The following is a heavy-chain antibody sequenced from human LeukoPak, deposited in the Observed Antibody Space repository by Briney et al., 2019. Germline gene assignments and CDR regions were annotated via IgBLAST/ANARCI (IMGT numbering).Heavy chain of an antibody. CDR3: ARGRFLEWFLPLDY. CDR1: GGTFSSYA. Sequence: ASVKVSCKASGGTFSSYAISWVRQAPGQGLEWMGGIIPIFGTANYAQKFQGRVTITADESTSTAYMELSSLRSEDTAVYYCARGRFLEWFLPLDYWGQGTLVTVSS. J-gene: IGHJ4*02. CDR2: IIPIFGTA. D-gene: IGHD3-3*01. V-gene: IGHV1-69*01.